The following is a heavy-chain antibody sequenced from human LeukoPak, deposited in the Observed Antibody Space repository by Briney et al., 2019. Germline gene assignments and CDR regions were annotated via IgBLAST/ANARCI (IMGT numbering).Heavy chain of an antibody. CDR3: ARDSAIVGALFDY. J-gene: IGHJ4*02. CDR2: INPNSGGT. D-gene: IGHD1-26*01. V-gene: IGHV1-2*02. Sequence: ASVKVSCKASGYTFTGYYMHWVRQAPGQGLECMGWINPNSGGTNYAQKFQGRVTMTTDTSISTAYMELSRLRSDDTAVYYCARDSAIVGALFDYWGQGTLVTVSS. CDR1: GYTFTGYY.